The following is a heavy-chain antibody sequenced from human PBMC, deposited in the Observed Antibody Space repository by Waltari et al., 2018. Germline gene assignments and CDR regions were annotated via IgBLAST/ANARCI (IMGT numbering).Heavy chain of an antibody. CDR1: GFPFDTYW. V-gene: IGHV3-74*01. CDR3: VRDRDSGWPVDY. D-gene: IGHD6-19*01. Sequence: EVQLVESGGGLVQPGGSLRLSCAASGFPFDTYWMQWVRPVPGKGLVWVSRINSDGSSKSYADSVKGRFTISRDNAKNTVYRQMNSLRAEDTAVYYCVRDRDSGWPVDYWGQGTLVTVSS. J-gene: IGHJ4*02. CDR2: INSDGSSK.